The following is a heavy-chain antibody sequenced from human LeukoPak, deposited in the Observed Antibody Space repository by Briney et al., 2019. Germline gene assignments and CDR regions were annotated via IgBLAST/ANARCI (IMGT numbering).Heavy chain of an antibody. CDR1: GSTFGNAW. CDR3: TRDGPFRYSSSWYEYYYYYYMDV. Sequence: GGSLRLSCAASGSTFGNAWMTWVRQAPGKGLEWVGRIKSKTDGATTDYAAPVKGRFTISRDDSKSIAYLQMNSLKTEDTAVYYCTRDGPFRYSSSWYEYYYYYYMDVWGKGTTVTISS. D-gene: IGHD6-13*01. V-gene: IGHV3-15*01. J-gene: IGHJ6*03. CDR2: IKSKTDGATT.